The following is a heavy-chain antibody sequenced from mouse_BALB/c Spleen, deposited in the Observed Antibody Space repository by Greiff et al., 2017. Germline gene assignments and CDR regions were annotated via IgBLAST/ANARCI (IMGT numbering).Heavy chain of an antibody. Sequence: QVQLQQSGPVLVKPGASVKMSCKASGYTFTDYVISWVKQRTGQGLEWIGEIYPGSGSTYYNEKFKGKATLTADKSSNTAYMQLSSLTSEDSAVYFCARSGSYLGGFADWGEGTLVTVSA. CDR1: GYTFTDYV. J-gene: IGHJ3*01. D-gene: IGHD2-12*01. CDR3: ARSGSYLGGFAD. V-gene: IGHV1-77*01. CDR2: IYPGSGST.